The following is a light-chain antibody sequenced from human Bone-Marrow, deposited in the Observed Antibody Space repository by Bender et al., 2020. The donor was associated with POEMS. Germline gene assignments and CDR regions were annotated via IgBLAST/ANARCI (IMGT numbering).Light chain of an antibody. CDR1: NIGIKS. Sequence: SYVLTQPPSVSVAPGQTARITCGGNNIGIKSVHWYQQKAGQAPVLVVYDDSDRPSGIPERFSGSNSGNTATLTISGAQAMDEADYYCQVWDSRRWVFGGGTKVTVL. V-gene: IGLV3-21*02. CDR2: DDS. CDR3: QVWDSRRWV. J-gene: IGLJ3*02.